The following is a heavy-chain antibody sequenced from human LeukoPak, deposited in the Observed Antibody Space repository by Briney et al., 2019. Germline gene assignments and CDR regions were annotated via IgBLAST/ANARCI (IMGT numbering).Heavy chain of an antibody. CDR1: GFTFNRFG. Sequence: GGSLRLSCATSGFTFNRFGMHWVRQAPGKGLEWVAVIWYDGSNKDYADSVKGRFTISRDNSKNTLYLQMNSLRAEDTAVYYCAKPSLWFGELYTYFDYWGQGTLVTVSS. D-gene: IGHD3-10*01. J-gene: IGHJ4*02. CDR2: IWYDGSNK. V-gene: IGHV3-30*02. CDR3: AKPSLWFGELYTYFDY.